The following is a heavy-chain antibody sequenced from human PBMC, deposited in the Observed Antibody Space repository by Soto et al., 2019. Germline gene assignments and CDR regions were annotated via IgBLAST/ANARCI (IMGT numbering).Heavy chain of an antibody. V-gene: IGHV6-1*01. J-gene: IGHJ5*02. CDR2: TYYRSKWYN. CDR3: ARDAPQYSSSWHQGYNWFDP. Sequence: QTLSLTCAISGDSVSSNSAACNWIRQSPSRGLEWLGRTYYRSKWYNDYAVSVKSRITINPDTSKNQFSLQLNSVTPEDTAVYYCARDAPQYSSSWHQGYNWFDPWGQGTLVTVSS. D-gene: IGHD6-13*01. CDR1: GDSVSSNSAA.